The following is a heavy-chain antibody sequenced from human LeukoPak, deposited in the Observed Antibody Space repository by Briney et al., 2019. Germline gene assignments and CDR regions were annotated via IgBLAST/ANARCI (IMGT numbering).Heavy chain of an antibody. J-gene: IGHJ4*02. D-gene: IGHD3-10*01. Sequence: GGSLRLSCAASGFNFSSYELNWVRQAPGKGLEWVSYISSGSTIYYADSVKGRFTISRDNAKNPLYLQMNSLRAEDTAVYYCAREYGSGSYFDYWGQGTLVTVSS. CDR2: ISSGSTI. CDR3: AREYGSGSYFDY. CDR1: GFNFSSYE. V-gene: IGHV3-48*03.